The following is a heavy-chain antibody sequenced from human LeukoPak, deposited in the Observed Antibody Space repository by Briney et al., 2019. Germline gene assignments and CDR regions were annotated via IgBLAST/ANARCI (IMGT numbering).Heavy chain of an antibody. CDR1: EFTFSTYA. CDR3: ARDIYGDYDSSN. CDR2: ISYDGSHK. D-gene: IGHD4-17*01. V-gene: IGHV3-30-3*01. Sequence: GRSLRLSCAASEFTFSTYAMNWVRQAPGKGLEWVAVISYDGSHKYYADSVKGRFTISRDNAKNSLYLQMNSLKAEDTAVYYCARDIYGDYDSSNWGQGTLVTVSS. J-gene: IGHJ4*02.